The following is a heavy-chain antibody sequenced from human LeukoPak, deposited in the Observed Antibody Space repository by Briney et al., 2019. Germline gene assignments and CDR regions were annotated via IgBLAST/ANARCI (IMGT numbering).Heavy chain of an antibody. CDR3: ATHGHRGDQLLSEMYNWFDP. D-gene: IGHD2-2*01. V-gene: IGHV4-34*01. CDR1: GGSFSGYY. Sequence: PSETLSLTCAVYGGSFSGYYWSWIRQPPGKGLEWIGEINHSGSTNYNPSLKSRVTISVDTSKNQFSLKLSSVTAADTAVYYCATHGHRGDQLLSEMYNWFDPWGQGTLVTVSS. J-gene: IGHJ5*02. CDR2: INHSGST.